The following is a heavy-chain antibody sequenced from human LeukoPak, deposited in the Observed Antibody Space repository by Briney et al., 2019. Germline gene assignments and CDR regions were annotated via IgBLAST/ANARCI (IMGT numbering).Heavy chain of an antibody. V-gene: IGHV1-8*01. CDR1: GYTFSSYD. CDR2: MNPNSGKT. Sequence: ASVKVFCKASGYTFSSYDINWVRQATGQGLEWMGWMNPNSGKTAYAQMFQGRVTMTRTTSISTAYMELSSLRSEDTAVYYCARGLRYCSGGICNLSPPDYYYMDVWGKGTTVTISS. J-gene: IGHJ6*03. D-gene: IGHD2-15*01. CDR3: ARGLRYCSGGICNLSPPDYYYMDV.